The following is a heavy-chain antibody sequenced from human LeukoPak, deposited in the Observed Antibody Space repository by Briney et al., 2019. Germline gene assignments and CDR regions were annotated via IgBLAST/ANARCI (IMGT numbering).Heavy chain of an antibody. CDR3: TTDSSRDVVVPAAEKDAARLYYYYYGMDV. D-gene: IGHD2-2*01. J-gene: IGHJ6*02. V-gene: IGHV3-11*01. CDR1: GFTFSDEY. Sequence: GGSLRLSCAASGFTFSDEYMSWIRQAAGKGLEWVSYFSSSSSTIDYADSGKGRFTISRDNAKPSLYLQMNSLRAEHTAVYYCTTDSSRDVVVPAAEKDAARLYYYYYGMDVWGQGTTVTVSS. CDR2: FSSSSSTI.